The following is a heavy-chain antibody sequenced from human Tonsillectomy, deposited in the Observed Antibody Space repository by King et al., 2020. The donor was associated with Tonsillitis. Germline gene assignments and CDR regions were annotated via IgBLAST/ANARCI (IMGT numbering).Heavy chain of an antibody. CDR3: ARVAPGSQYDY. V-gene: IGHV3-21*01. CDR1: DFTFSSYS. D-gene: IGHD2-21*01. CDR2: ISSSSSYI. J-gene: IGHJ4*02. Sequence: QLVQSGGGLVKPGGSLRLSCAASDFTFSSYSMNWVRQAPGKGLEWVSFISSSSSYIYYAYSVKGRFTISRDNAKNSLYLQMNSLRAEDTAVYYCARVAPGSQYDYWGQGTLVTVSS.